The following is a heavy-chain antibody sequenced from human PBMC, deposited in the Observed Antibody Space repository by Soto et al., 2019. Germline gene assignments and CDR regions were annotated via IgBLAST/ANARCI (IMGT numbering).Heavy chain of an antibody. CDR3: ARGSNHFDY. CDR2: INSDGNST. D-gene: IGHD4-4*01. Sequence: EVQLVESGGGLVQPGGSLRLSCAASGFTFSPFWMHWVRQVPGKGPVWISRINSDGNSTSYADSVKGRFTNSRVNAKNTLYLQMNSLRAEDTAVYYCARGSNHFDYWGQGTLVTVSS. CDR1: GFTFSPFW. J-gene: IGHJ4*02. V-gene: IGHV3-74*01.